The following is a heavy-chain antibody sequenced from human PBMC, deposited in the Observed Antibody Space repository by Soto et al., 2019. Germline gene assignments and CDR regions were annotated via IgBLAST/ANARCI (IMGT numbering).Heavy chain of an antibody. CDR1: GFTFSSYA. J-gene: IGHJ4*02. Sequence: GGSLRLSCAASGFTFSSYAMSWVRQAPGKGLEWVSAISGSGGSTYYADSVKGRFTISRDNSKNTLYLQMNSLRAEDTAVYYCAKVRKGYCSSTSCSTDYWGQGTLVTVSS. CDR3: AKVRKGYCSSTSCSTDY. V-gene: IGHV3-23*01. D-gene: IGHD2-2*01. CDR2: ISGSGGST.